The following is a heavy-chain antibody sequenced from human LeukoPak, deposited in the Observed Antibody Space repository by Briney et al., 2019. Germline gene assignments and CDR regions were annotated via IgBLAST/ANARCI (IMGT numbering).Heavy chain of an antibody. CDR1: GGSISDYY. D-gene: IGHD3-10*01. CDR2: IYYSGST. V-gene: IGHV4-59*01. CDR3: ARSTYGYSFDY. Sequence: SETLSLTCTLSGGSISDYYWSWIRQPPGKGLEWIGYIYYSGSTNYNPSLKSRVTISVDTSKSQFSLKLTSVTAADTAVYYCARSTYGYSFDYWGQGTLVTVSS. J-gene: IGHJ4*02.